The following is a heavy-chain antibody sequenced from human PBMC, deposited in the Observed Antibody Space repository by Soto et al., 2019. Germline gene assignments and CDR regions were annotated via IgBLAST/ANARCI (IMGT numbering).Heavy chain of an antibody. CDR1: GFTFSDYG. CDR3: ATPYNSDRSGVNGFDL. CDR2: IWSDGSNK. V-gene: IGHV3-33*01. J-gene: IGHJ3*01. Sequence: QVQLVESGGGVVQPGRSRRLSCAASGFTFSDYGMHWVRQAPGKGLQWVAGIWSDGSNKYYADSVKGRFTTSRDNSENTLYLQMSALRVEDTAVYYCATPYNSDRSGVNGFDLWGQGTMVTVSS. D-gene: IGHD3-22*01.